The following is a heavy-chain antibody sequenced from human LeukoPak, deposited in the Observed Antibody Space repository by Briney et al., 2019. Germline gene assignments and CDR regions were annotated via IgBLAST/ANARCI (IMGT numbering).Heavy chain of an antibody. V-gene: IGHV1-3*03. CDR1: GYTFTSYA. Sequence: GASVKVSCKASGYTFTSYAMHWVRQAPGQRLEWMGWINAGNGNTKYSQEFQGRVTITRDTSASTAYMELSSLRSEDMAVYYCAIGWGSLYYYYYMDVWGKGTTVTVSS. CDR3: AIGWGSLYYYYYMDV. J-gene: IGHJ6*03. CDR2: INAGNGNT. D-gene: IGHD3-16*01.